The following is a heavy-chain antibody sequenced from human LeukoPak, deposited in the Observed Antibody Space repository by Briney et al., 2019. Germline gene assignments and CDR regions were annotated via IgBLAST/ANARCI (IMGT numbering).Heavy chain of an antibody. J-gene: IGHJ4*02. D-gene: IGHD2-2*01. CDR1: GFTFSSYW. CDR3: ARDEEIVVVPADGFDY. V-gene: IGHV3-7*01. Sequence: GGSLRLSCAASGFTFSSYWMSWVRQAPGKGRECVANIKQDGSEKYYVDSVKGRFTISRDNAKNSLYLQMNSLRAQDTAVYYCARDEEIVVVPADGFDYWGQGTLVTVSS. CDR2: IKQDGSEK.